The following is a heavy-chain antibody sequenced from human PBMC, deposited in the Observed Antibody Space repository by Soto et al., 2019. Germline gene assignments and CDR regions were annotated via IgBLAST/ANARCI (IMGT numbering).Heavy chain of an antibody. CDR3: ARGYCSSTSCQGWFDP. V-gene: IGHV6-1*01. Sequence: SQTLSLTCAISGDSVSSNSAAWNWIRQSPSRGLEWLGRTYYRSKWYNDYAVSVKSRITINADTSKNQFSLQLNSVTPEDTAVYYCARGYCSSTSCQGWFDPWGQGTLVTVSS. J-gene: IGHJ5*02. D-gene: IGHD2-2*01. CDR1: GDSVSSNSAA. CDR2: TYYRSKWYN.